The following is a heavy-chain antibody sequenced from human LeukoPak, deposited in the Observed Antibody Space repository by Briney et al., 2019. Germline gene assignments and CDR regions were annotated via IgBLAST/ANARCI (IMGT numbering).Heavy chain of an antibody. J-gene: IGHJ4*02. CDR3: ARRTDY. V-gene: IGHV3-48*01. Sequence: GGSLRVSCAASGFTFSSYSMNWVRQAPGKGLEWVSYISSSSSTIYYADSVKGRFTISRDSAKNSLYLQMNSLRAEDTAVYYCARRTDYWGQGTLVTVSS. CDR1: GFTFSSYS. CDR2: ISSSSSTI.